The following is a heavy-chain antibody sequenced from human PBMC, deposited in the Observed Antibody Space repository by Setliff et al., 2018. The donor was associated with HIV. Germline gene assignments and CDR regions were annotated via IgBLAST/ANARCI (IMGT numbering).Heavy chain of an antibody. J-gene: IGHJ4*02. V-gene: IGHV1-24*01. CDR3: ATEFPLSSPYYYDSSGYYY. D-gene: IGHD3-22*01. Sequence: ASVKVSCKASGGTFNNYAISWVRQAPGQGLEWMGGFDPADGETIYAQQFQGRVTMTEDTSTDTAYMELRSLRSEDTAVYYCATEFPLSSPYYYDSSGYYYWGQGTLVTVSS. CDR1: GGTFNNYA. CDR2: FDPADGET.